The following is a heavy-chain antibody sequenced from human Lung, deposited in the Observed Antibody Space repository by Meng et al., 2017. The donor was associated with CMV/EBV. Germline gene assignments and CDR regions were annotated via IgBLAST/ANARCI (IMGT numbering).Heavy chain of an antibody. J-gene: IGHJ6*02. V-gene: IGHV4-31*03. Sequence: LXCTVSGGSISSGGYYWGWIRQHPGKGLEWIGYIYYSGSTYYNPSLKSRVTISVDTSKNQFSLKLSSVTAADTAVYYCASKPDYYGSGSYYYYGMDVWXQGTTVTVSS. D-gene: IGHD3-10*01. CDR2: IYYSGST. CDR1: GGSISSGGYY. CDR3: ASKPDYYGSGSYYYYGMDV.